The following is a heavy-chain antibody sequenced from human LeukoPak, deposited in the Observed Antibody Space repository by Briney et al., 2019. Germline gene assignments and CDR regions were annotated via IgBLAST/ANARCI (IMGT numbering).Heavy chain of an antibody. CDR1: GGSISSGGYY. Sequence: TLSLTCTVSGGSISSGGYYWSWIRQPPGKGLEWIGYIYHSGSTYYNPSLKSRVTISVDRSKNQFSLKLSSVTAADTAVYYCAREASIAARPQYWYFDLWGRGTLVTVSS. CDR2: IYHSGST. CDR3: AREASIAARPQYWYFDL. J-gene: IGHJ2*01. V-gene: IGHV4-30-2*01. D-gene: IGHD6-6*01.